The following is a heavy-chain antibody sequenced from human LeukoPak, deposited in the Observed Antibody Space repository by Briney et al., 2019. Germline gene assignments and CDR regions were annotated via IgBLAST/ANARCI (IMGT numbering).Heavy chain of an antibody. Sequence: KPSETLSLTCTVSGDSISTSSYYWGWLRQPPGKGLEWLGSIYYSGSNYYNPSLKSRVTISVDTSKNQFSLNLYSVTAADTAVFYCARSYYYDYRQIDYWGQGTLVTVSS. CDR2: IYYSGSN. CDR3: ARSYYYDYRQIDY. V-gene: IGHV4-39*01. CDR1: GDSISTSSYY. J-gene: IGHJ4*02. D-gene: IGHD3-22*01.